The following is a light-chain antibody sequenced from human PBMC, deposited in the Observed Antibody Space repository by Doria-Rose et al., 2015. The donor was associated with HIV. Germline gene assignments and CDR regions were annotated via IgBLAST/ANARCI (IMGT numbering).Light chain of an antibody. V-gene: IGKV3-20*01. CDR2: GAS. Sequence: DIVLIQSPGTLSLSPGERATLSCRASQSVSANYLAWYQQRPGQSPGLLIYGASSSATDIPDRFSGSGSGTDFTLTISRLEPEDFAVYYCHRYASSRTFGQGTKVEIK. CDR3: HRYASSRT. CDR1: QSVSANY. J-gene: IGKJ1*01.